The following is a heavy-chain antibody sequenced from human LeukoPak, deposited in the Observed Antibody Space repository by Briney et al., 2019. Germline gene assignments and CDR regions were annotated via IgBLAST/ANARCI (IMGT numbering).Heavy chain of an antibody. V-gene: IGHV3-43*01. CDR1: GFTFDDYT. D-gene: IGHD3-22*01. CDR3: AKGYSGYYAMYYFDY. Sequence: GGSLRLSCAASGFTFDDYTMHWVRQAPGKGLEWVSLITWSASSTYYADSVKGRFTISRDNSRNTLYLQMNSLRVEDTAEYYCAKGYSGYYAMYYFDYWGQGTRVTVSS. CDR2: ITWSASST. J-gene: IGHJ4*02.